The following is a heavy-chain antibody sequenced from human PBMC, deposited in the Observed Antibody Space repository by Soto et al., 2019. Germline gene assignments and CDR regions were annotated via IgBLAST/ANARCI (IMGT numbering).Heavy chain of an antibody. CDR1: GFPFSTYS. J-gene: IGHJ3*02. Sequence: EVQLVESGGGLVQPGGSLRLSCAASGFPFSTYSMNWVRQAPGKGLEWVSYISSGGNTIYYADSMKGRFTISRDNAKNSLYLQLNSLRAEDTAVYYCARPLYGRANDAFDIWGQGTMVTVSS. D-gene: IGHD3-10*01. CDR3: ARPLYGRANDAFDI. V-gene: IGHV3-48*01. CDR2: ISSGGNTI.